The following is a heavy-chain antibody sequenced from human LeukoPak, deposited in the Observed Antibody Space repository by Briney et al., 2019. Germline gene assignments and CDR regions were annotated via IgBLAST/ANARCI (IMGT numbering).Heavy chain of an antibody. CDR3: AXVEIWXLXSSDH. CDR1: GFIFSSYA. J-gene: IGHJ4*02. D-gene: IGHD2-15*01. CDR2: ISAKSDNT. V-gene: IGHV3-21*01. Sequence: PGGSLRLSCAASGFIFSSYAFNWVRQAPGKGLEWVSFISAKSDNTYYADSVRGRFTISRDNAKNSLYLQVNSLRAEDTAVYFCAXVEIWXLXSSDHWGQGTLVTVSS.